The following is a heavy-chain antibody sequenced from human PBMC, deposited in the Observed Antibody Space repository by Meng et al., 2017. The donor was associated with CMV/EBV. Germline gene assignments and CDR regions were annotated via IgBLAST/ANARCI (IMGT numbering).Heavy chain of an antibody. Sequence: SVKVSCKAAGGTFSSYAISWVRQAPGQGREWMGGIIPIFGTANYAQKFQGRVTITTDESTSTAYMELSSLRSEDTAVYYCASSDPAMTYYYYYGMDVWGQGTTVTVSS. CDR1: GGTFSSYA. D-gene: IGHD5-18*01. J-gene: IGHJ6*02. V-gene: IGHV1-69*05. CDR2: IIPIFGTA. CDR3: ASSDPAMTYYYYYGMDV.